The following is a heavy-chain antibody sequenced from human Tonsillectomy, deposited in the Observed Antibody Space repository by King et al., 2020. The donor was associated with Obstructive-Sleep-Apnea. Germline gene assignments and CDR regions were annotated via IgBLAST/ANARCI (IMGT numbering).Heavy chain of an antibody. CDR3: ARHLYSSGYLGCFDS. D-gene: IGHD6-19*01. CDR1: GASISGYY. CDR2: IYYSGTT. Sequence: VQLQESGPGLVKPSQTLSLTCSVSGASISGYYWSWVRQPPGRGLEWIGYIYYSGTTNNNPSLKSRVTLSVDTSKNQFSLKLSSVTAADTAVYYCARHLYSSGYLGCFDSWGQGTLVTVSS. V-gene: IGHV4-59*08. J-gene: IGHJ4*02.